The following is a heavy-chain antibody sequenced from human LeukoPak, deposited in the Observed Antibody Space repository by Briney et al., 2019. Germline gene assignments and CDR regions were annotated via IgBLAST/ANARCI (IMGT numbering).Heavy chain of an antibody. J-gene: IGHJ4*02. CDR1: GGTFSSYT. D-gene: IGHD6-6*01. CDR2: IIPILGIA. CDR3: ARGSSSSKPNFDY. Sequence: ASVKVSCKASGGTFSSYTISWVRQAPAQGLEWMGRIIPILGIANYAQKFQGRVTITADKSTSTAYMELSSLRSEDTAVYYCARGSSSSKPNFDYWGQGTLVTVSS. V-gene: IGHV1-69*02.